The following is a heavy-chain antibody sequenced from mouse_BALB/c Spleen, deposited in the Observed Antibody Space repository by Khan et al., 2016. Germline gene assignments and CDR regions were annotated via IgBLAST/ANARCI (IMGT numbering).Heavy chain of an antibody. CDR1: GFTFSNYW. J-gene: IGHJ1*01. CDR2: IRLKSNNYAT. CDR3: TRGSTTVYWYFDV. V-gene: IGHV6-6*02. Sequence: EVKLEVSGGGLVQPGGSMKLSCVASGFTFSNYWMNWVRQSPEKGLEWVAEIRLKSNNYATHYAESVKGRFTISRDDSKSSVSLQMNNLRAEDTGIYDCTRGSTTVYWYFDVWGAGTTVTVSS. D-gene: IGHD2-14*01.